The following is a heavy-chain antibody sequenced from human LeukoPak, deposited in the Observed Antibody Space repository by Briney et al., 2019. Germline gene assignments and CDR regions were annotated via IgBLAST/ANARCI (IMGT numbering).Heavy chain of an antibody. CDR3: ARDGLYSYGYSYFDY. V-gene: IGHV4-4*07. D-gene: IGHD5-18*01. J-gene: IGHJ4*02. CDR1: GGSSSSYH. Sequence: PSDTLSLTCTVSGGSSSSYHWSWIRQPAGKGLKSIGRVYTSGITNYNPSLKSRVTMPVDTSKEQLSLKLSSVTAADTAVYYCARDGLYSYGYSYFDYWGQGTLVTVSS. CDR2: VYTSGIT.